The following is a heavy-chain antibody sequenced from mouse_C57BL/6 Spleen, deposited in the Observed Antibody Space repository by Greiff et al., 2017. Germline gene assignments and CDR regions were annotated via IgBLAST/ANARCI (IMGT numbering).Heavy chain of an antibody. V-gene: IGHV1-55*01. CDR2: IYPGSGST. Sequence: QVQLQQPGAELVKPGASVKMSCKASGYTFTSYWITWVKQRPGQGLEWIGDIYPGSGSTNYNEKFKSKATLTGDTSSSTAYMQLSSLTSEDSAVYYCARYDGYYGYWGQGTTLTVSS. CDR1: GYTFTSYW. J-gene: IGHJ2*01. CDR3: ARYDGYYGY. D-gene: IGHD2-3*01.